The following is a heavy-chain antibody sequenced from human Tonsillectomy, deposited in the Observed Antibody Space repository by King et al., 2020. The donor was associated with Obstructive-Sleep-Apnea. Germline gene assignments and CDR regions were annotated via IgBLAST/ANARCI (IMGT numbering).Heavy chain of an antibody. Sequence: QLQESGPGLVKPSQTLSLTCTVSGGSISSGGYYWSWIRPHPGKGLEWIGYISYSGCTYSNPSLKSRVTISVDTAKNQFSLKLSSVTAADTAVYYFATHYYDSSGYSKVDYWGQGTLVTVSS. CDR2: ISYSGCT. V-gene: IGHV4-31*03. J-gene: IGHJ4*02. CDR1: GGSISSGGYY. D-gene: IGHD3-22*01. CDR3: ATHYYDSSGYSKVDY.